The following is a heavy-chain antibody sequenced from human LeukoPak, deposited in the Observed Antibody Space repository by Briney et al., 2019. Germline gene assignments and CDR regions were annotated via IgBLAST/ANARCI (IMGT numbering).Heavy chain of an antibody. J-gene: IGHJ5*02. D-gene: IGHD2-15*01. CDR3: ARRPYCSGGSCYRRWFDP. CDR1: GGSISSGSYY. Sequence: SETLSLTCTVSGGSISSGSYYWSWIRQPAGKGLEWIGRIYTSGSTNYNPSLKSRVTISVDTSKNQFSLKLSSVTAADTAVYYCARRPYCSGGSCYRRWFDPWGQGTLVTVSS. CDR2: IYTSGST. V-gene: IGHV4-61*02.